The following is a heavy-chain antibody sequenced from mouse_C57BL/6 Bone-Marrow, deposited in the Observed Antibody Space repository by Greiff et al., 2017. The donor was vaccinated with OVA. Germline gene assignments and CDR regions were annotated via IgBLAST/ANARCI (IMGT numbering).Heavy chain of an antibody. D-gene: IGHD2-3*01. V-gene: IGHV1-55*01. J-gene: IGHJ3*01. CDR3: ARLEDGYYVPFAY. CDR2: IYPGSGST. Sequence: VQLQQPGAELVKPGASVKMSCKASGYTFTSYWITWVKQRPGQGLEWIGDIYPGSGSTNYNEKFKSKATLTVDTSSSTAYMQLSSLTSEDSAVYYCARLEDGYYVPFAYWGQGTLVTVSA. CDR1: GYTFTSYW.